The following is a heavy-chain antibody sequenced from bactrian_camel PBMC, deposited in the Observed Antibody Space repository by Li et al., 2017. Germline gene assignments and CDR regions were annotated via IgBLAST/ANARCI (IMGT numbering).Heavy chain of an antibody. CDR2: IDNDGST. Sequence: DVQLVESGGGSVQTGETLRLSCTASGFSFDDFMMAWYRQAPGKEREGVATIDNDGSTSYADSVKGRFTISRDDAKNTLYLQLNSLKTEDTAIYYCTGTSGWAFDYWGQGTQVTVS. CDR3: TGTSGWAFDY. V-gene: IGHV3-1*01. J-gene: IGHJ6*01. CDR1: GFSFDDFM. D-gene: IGHD3*01.